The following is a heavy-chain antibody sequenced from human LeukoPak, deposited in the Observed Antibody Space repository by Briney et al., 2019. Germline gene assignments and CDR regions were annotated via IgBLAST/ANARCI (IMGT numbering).Heavy chain of an antibody. J-gene: IGHJ6*03. V-gene: IGHV3-64*01. CDR1: GFPFSNYA. D-gene: IGHD3-16*01. Sequence: GGSLRLSCAASGFPFSNYAMHWVRQAPGKGLEYVSAISSNGGSTYYANSVKGRFTISRDNSKNTLYLQMGSLRAEDMAVYYCARDLKGYGNYYMDAWGKGTTVTVSS. CDR2: ISSNGGST. CDR3: ARDLKGYGNYYMDA.